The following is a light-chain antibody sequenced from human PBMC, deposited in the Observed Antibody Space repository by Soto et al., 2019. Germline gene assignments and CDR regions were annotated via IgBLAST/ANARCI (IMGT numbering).Light chain of an antibody. CDR1: SSDVGGYNY. V-gene: IGLV2-14*01. CDR3: SSYASSSTVV. J-gene: IGLJ2*01. Sequence: QSALTQPASVSGSPGQSITISCTGTSSDVGGYNYVSGYQQHPGKAPKLMIYDVSNRPSGVSNRFSGSKSGNTASLTISGRQAEGEAYYYCSSYASSSTVVFGGGTQLTVL. CDR2: DVS.